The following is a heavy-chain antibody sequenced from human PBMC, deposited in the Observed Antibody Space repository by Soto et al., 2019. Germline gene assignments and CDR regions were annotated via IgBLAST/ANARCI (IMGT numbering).Heavy chain of an antibody. J-gene: IGHJ4*02. D-gene: IGHD3-22*01. Sequence: SETLSLTCGVSGDSISSGGYYWSWIRQHPGKGLEWIGYIYYSGSTYYNPSLKSRVTISVDTSKNQFSLKLSSVTAADTAVYYCARAKLTYYYDSSGYYYHDYWGQGTLVTVSS. CDR3: ARAKLTYYYDSSGYYYHDY. V-gene: IGHV4-31*11. CDR1: GDSISSGGYY. CDR2: IYYSGST.